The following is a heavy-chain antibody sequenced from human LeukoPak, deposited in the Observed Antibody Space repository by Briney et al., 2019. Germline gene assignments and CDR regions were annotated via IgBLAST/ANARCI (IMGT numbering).Heavy chain of an antibody. CDR2: INHSGST. V-gene: IGHV4-34*01. D-gene: IGHD6-6*01. CDR1: GGSIGLYF. Sequence: SETLSLTCTVSGGSIGLYFWTWIRQPAGKGLEWIGEINHSGSTNYNPSLKSRVTISVDTSKNQFSLKLSSVTAADTAVYYCARGGIAARFYYYYYMDVWGKGTTVTVSS. CDR3: ARGGIAARFYYYYYMDV. J-gene: IGHJ6*03.